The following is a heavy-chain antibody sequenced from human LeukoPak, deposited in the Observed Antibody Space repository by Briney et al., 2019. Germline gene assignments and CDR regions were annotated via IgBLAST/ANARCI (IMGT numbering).Heavy chain of an antibody. V-gene: IGHV3-66*02. D-gene: IGHD3-9*01. CDR3: ARSGDILTGYYQNNAFDI. CDR2: IYSGGST. CDR1: GFTVSSNY. Sequence: GGSLRLSCAASGFTVSSNYMSWVRQAPGKGLEWVSVIYSGGSTYYADSVKGRFTISRDNSKNTLYLQMNSLRAEDTAVYYCARSGDILTGYYQNNAFDIWGQGTMVTVSS. J-gene: IGHJ3*02.